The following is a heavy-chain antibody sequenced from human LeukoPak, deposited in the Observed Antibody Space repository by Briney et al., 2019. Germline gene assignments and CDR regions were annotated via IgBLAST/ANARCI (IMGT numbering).Heavy chain of an antibody. D-gene: IGHD6-13*01. CDR1: GFTFSSYA. Sequence: GRSLRLSCAASGFTFSSYAMHWVRQAPGKGLEWVAVISYDGSNKYYADSVKGRFTISRDNSKNTLYLQMNSLRSEDTAVYYCARALYSSSWYDPRGRNWFDPWGQGTLVTVSS. CDR2: ISYDGSNK. CDR3: ARALYSSSWYDPRGRNWFDP. V-gene: IGHV3-30-3*01. J-gene: IGHJ5*02.